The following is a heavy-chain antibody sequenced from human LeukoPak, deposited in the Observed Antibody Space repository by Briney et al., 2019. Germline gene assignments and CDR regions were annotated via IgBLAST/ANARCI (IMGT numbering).Heavy chain of an antibody. CDR2: IYSGGST. D-gene: IGHD3-16*01. Sequence: PGGSLRLSCAASGFTVSSSYMTWVRQAPGKGLEWVSVIYSGGSTYYADSVKGRFTISRDNSKNTLYLQMNSLRVEDTAIYYCAKVLRVGTYGADYWGQGTLVTVSS. V-gene: IGHV3-66*01. CDR3: AKVLRVGTYGADY. J-gene: IGHJ4*02. CDR1: GFTVSSSY.